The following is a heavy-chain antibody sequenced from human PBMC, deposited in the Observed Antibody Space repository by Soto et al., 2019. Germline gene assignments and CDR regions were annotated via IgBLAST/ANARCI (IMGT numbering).Heavy chain of an antibody. V-gene: IGHV3-74*01. D-gene: IGHD1-7*01. Sequence: GGSLRLSCEVSGFTFSSYWIHWVRQAPGKGLVWVSRIDSDGTRTNYAESVKGRFTISRDNAKNTLYLQMSSLRAEDTAVYYCAREYNWNYPFDSWGQGTLVTVSS. CDR3: AREYNWNYPFDS. CDR2: IDSDGTRT. J-gene: IGHJ4*02. CDR1: GFTFSSYW.